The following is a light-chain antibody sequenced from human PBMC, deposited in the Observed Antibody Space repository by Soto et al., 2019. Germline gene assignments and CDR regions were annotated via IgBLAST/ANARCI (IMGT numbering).Light chain of an antibody. CDR2: RNS. V-gene: IGLV3-9*01. CDR1: NIGNKN. Sequence: SSELTQPLSVSVALGQTARITCGGNNIGNKNVHWYQQKPGQAPVLVIYRNSNRPSGIPERFSGSNSGNTATLTISRAQAGDEADYYCQVWDSSTVFGTGTKVTVL. CDR3: QVWDSSTV. J-gene: IGLJ1*01.